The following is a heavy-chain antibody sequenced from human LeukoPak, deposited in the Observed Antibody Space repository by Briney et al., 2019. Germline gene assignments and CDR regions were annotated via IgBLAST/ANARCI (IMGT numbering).Heavy chain of an antibody. D-gene: IGHD6-6*01. CDR2: INSDGSWT. J-gene: IGHJ4*01. V-gene: IGHV3-74*01. Sequence: GGSLRLSCAASGNYWMHWVRQVPGKGLVWVSHINSDGSWTSYADSVKGRFTISKDNAKNTVYLQMNSLRAEDTAVYYCARGPNSNWSGLDFWGQGTLLTVSS. CDR3: ARGPNSNWSGLDF. CDR1: GNYW.